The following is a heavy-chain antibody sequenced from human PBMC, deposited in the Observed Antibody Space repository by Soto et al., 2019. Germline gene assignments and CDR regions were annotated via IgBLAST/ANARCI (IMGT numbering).Heavy chain of an antibody. D-gene: IGHD3-3*01. CDR1: GFTFSTYA. Sequence: EVQLLESGGGLVQPGGSLRLSCAASGFTFSTYAMTWVRQAPGKGLEWVSGISGGGGSTYYADSVKGRFTISRDNSKNTLYLQMNSLRAEDTAVYYCAKRPLATVFGVAGNRFDPWGQGTLVTVSS. CDR3: AKRPLATVFGVAGNRFDP. V-gene: IGHV3-23*01. CDR2: ISGGGGST. J-gene: IGHJ5*02.